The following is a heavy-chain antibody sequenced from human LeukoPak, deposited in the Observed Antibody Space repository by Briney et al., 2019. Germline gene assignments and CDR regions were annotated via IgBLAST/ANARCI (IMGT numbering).Heavy chain of an antibody. CDR1: GYTFTIYY. V-gene: IGHV1-46*01. Sequence: GASVKVSCKASGYTFTIYYMHWVRQAPGQGLAWMGIINPSGGSTSYAQKFQGRVTMTRDTSTSTVYMELSSLRSEDTAVYYCARDSLTGYFLYWGQGTLVTVSS. CDR3: ARDSLTGYFLY. CDR2: INPSGGST. J-gene: IGHJ4*02. D-gene: IGHD3-9*01.